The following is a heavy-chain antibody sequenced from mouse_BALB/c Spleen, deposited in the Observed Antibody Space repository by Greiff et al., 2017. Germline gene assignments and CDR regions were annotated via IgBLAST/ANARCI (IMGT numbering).Heavy chain of an antibody. CDR1: GFSLTGYG. Sequence: VKLMESGPGLVAPSQSLSITCTVSGFSLTGYGVNWVRQPPGKGLEWLGMIWGDGSTDYNSALKSRLSISKDNSKSQVFLKMNSLQTDDTARYYCARVYGSSDWYFDVWGAGTTVTVSS. J-gene: IGHJ1*01. D-gene: IGHD1-1*01. V-gene: IGHV2-6-7*01. CDR2: IWGDGST. CDR3: ARVYGSSDWYFDV.